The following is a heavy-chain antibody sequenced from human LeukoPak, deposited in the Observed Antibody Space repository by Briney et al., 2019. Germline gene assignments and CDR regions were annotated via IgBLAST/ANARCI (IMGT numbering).Heavy chain of an antibody. CDR3: ATYDSSGYSLLSAFDI. V-gene: IGHV5-51*01. CDR1: GYSFTSYW. Sequence: GESLKISCKSSGYSFTSYWIGWVRQMPGKGLEWMGIIYPGDSDTRYSPSFQGQVTISADKSISTAYLQWSSLKASDTAMYYCATYDSSGYSLLSAFDIWGQGTMVTVSS. J-gene: IGHJ3*02. D-gene: IGHD3-22*01. CDR2: IYPGDSDT.